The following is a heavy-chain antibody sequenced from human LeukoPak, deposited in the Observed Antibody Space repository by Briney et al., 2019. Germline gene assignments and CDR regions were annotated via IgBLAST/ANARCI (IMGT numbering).Heavy chain of an antibody. CDR3: ARDPPRPTHIAPESRGDY. Sequence: GSLRLSCAASGFTFSSYWMSWVRQAPGKGLEWVANIKQDGSEKHYVDSVKGRFTISGDNAENSLYLQMNILRAEDTAVYYCARDPPRPTHIAPESRGDYWGQGTLVTVSS. D-gene: IGHD6-25*01. CDR1: GFTFSSYW. V-gene: IGHV3-7*01. CDR2: IKQDGSEK. J-gene: IGHJ4*02.